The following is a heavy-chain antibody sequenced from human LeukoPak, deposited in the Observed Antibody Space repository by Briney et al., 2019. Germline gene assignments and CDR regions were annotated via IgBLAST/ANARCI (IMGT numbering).Heavy chain of an antibody. CDR2: IIASSGST. D-gene: IGHD5-12*01. Sequence: GGSLRLSCAASGFSFNNYAMGWVRQAPGKGLEWISIIIASSGSTFYADSVKGRFTISRDNSKNTLYLQMNSLRVEDTAVYYCVKGGYDFVEVAYFDFWGQGTLVTVSS. CDR1: GFSFNNYA. J-gene: IGHJ4*02. V-gene: IGHV3-23*01. CDR3: VKGGYDFVEVAYFDF.